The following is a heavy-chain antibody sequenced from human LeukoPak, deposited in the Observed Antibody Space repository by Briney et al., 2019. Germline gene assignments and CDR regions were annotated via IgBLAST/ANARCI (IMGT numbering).Heavy chain of an antibody. CDR2: ISYDGSNK. CDR1: GFTFSSYG. D-gene: IGHD3-10*01. Sequence: PGGSLRLSCAASGFTFSSYGMHWVRQAPGKGLEWVAVISYDGSNKYYADSVKGRFTLSRDNSKNTLYLQMTSLRAEDSAVYYCAKGKWFEELLGIDYWGQGTLVTVSS. V-gene: IGHV3-30*18. CDR3: AKGKWFEELLGIDY. J-gene: IGHJ4*02.